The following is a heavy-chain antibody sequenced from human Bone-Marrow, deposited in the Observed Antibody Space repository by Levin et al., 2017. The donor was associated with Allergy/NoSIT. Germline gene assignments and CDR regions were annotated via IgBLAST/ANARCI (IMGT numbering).Heavy chain of an antibody. CDR2: INPSSNYI. CDR1: GFIFRSYT. CDR3: ASFPTTGTTGDAFDL. D-gene: IGHD1-1*01. Sequence: SCAASGFIFRSYTMNWVRQPPGKRLEWVSSINPSSNYIYYADSVKGRFTVSRDNAKKSLYLQMNSLRAEDTALYYCASFPTTGTTGDAFDLWGQGTMVTVSS. J-gene: IGHJ3*01. V-gene: IGHV3-21*01.